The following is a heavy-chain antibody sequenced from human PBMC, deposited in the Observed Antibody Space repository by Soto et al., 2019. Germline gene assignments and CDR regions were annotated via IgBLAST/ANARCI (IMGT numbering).Heavy chain of an antibody. V-gene: IGHV4-61*01. J-gene: IGHJ3*02. CDR3: ARAAVIAEFAFDI. Sequence: SETLSLTCTVSGGSVSSGSYYWSWIRQPPGKGLEWIGYIYYSGSTNYNPSLKSRVTISVDTSKNQFSLKLSSVTAADTAVYYCARAAVIAEFAFDIWGQGTMVTVSS. CDR1: GGSVSSGSYY. CDR2: IYYSGST. D-gene: IGHD3-10*01.